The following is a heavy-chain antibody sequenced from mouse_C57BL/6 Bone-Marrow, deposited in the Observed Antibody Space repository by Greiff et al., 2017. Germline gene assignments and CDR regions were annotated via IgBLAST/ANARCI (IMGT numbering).Heavy chain of an antibody. J-gene: IGHJ3*01. CDR1: GYTFTSYW. CDR2: INPSSGYT. V-gene: IGHV1-7*01. Sequence: VMLVESGAELAKPGASVKLSCKASGYTFTSYWMHWVKQRPGQGLEWIGYINPSSGYTKYNQKFKEQATLTADKSSSTAYMQLSSLTYEDSAVYYCARSPLYYYGSSYALAWFAYWGQGTLVTVSA. D-gene: IGHD1-1*01. CDR3: ARSPLYYYGSSYALAWFAY.